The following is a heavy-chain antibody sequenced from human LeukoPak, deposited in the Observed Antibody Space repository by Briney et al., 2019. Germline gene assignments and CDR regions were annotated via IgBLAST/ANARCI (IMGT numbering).Heavy chain of an antibody. CDR1: GFTFSSYG. D-gene: IGHD6-19*01. CDR3: AKDRNSGWYYPYYFDY. J-gene: IGHJ4*02. CDR2: ISYDGSNK. V-gene: IGHV3-30*18. Sequence: PGRSLRLSCAASGFTFSSYGMHWVRQAPGKGLEWVAVISYDGSNKYYADSVKGRFTISRDNSKNTLYLQMNSLRAEDTAVYYCAKDRNSGWYYPYYFDYWGQGTLVTVSS.